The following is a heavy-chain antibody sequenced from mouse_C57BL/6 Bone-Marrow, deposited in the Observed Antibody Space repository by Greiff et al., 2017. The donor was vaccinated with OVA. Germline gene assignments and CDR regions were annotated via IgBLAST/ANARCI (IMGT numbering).Heavy chain of an antibody. CDR1: GYTFTDYY. CDR2: IYPGSGNT. D-gene: IGHD1-1*01. V-gene: IGHV1-76*01. J-gene: IGHJ4*01. CDR3: ARSIRSRGDAMDY. Sequence: QVHVKQSGAELVRPGASVKLSCKASGYTFTDYYINWVKQRPGQGLEWIARIYPGSGNTYYNEKFKGKATLTADKSSSTAYMELRSLTSEDSAVYFCARSIRSRGDAMDYWGQGTSVTVSS.